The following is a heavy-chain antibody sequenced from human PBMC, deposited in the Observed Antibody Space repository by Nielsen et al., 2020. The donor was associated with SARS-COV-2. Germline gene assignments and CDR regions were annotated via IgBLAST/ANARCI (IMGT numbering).Heavy chain of an antibody. D-gene: IGHD3-3*01. V-gene: IGHV4-59*13. Sequence: SETLSLTCTVSGGAISSYYWTWIRQPPEKGLEWIAYIYDSWNTNYNPSLKSRVTISVDTSRNQFSLKLTSVTAADTAVYYCARGSDEGLALWGQGTLVTVSS. CDR1: GGAISSYY. CDR2: IYDSWNT. CDR3: ARGSDEGLAL. J-gene: IGHJ4*02.